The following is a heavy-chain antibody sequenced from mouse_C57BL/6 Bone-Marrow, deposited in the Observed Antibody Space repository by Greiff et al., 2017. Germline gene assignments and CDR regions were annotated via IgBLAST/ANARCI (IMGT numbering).Heavy chain of an antibody. D-gene: IGHD2-1*01. CDR3: AIYGNYAMDY. Sequence: VQLVESGAELASPGASLQLSCKASGSTFTSFGILCLTQSTRQGLALIGEIYPRFVNTNYNEKFKGKATLTADKSSSTAYMELRSLTSEDSAVYFCAIYGNYAMDYWGQGTSVTVSS. CDR2: IYPRFVNT. V-gene: IGHV1-81*01. J-gene: IGHJ4*01. CDR1: GSTFTSFG.